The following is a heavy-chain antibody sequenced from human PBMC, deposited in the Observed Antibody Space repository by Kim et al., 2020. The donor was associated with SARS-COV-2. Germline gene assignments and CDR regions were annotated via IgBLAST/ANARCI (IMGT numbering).Heavy chain of an antibody. D-gene: IGHD6-19*01. J-gene: IGHJ2*01. V-gene: IGHV4-59*12. CDR1: GGSISSYY. Sequence: SETLSLTCTVSGGSISSYYWSWIRQPPGKGLEWIGYIYYSGSTNYNPSLKSRVTISVDTSKNQFSLKLSSVTAEDTAVYYCARGYSSGWSNWYFALWGRGTLVTVSS. CDR2: IYYSGST. CDR3: ARGYSSGWSNWYFAL.